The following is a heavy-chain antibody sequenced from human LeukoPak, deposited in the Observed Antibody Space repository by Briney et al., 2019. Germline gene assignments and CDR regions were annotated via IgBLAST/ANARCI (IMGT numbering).Heavy chain of an antibody. D-gene: IGHD3-3*01. V-gene: IGHV3-23*01. CDR3: AKDRQIWSGYHIDY. J-gene: IGHJ4*02. Sequence: GGSLRLSCAASGFTFSSYAMSWVRQAPGKGREWVSAISGSGGSTYYPDSVKGRFTISRDNSKNTLYLQMNSLRAEDTAVYYCAKDRQIWSGYHIDYWGQGTLVTVSS. CDR1: GFTFSSYA. CDR2: ISGSGGST.